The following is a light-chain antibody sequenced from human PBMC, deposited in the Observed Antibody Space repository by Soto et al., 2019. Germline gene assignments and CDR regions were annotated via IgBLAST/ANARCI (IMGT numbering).Light chain of an antibody. CDR2: GAS. CDR3: QQYNNWPPT. Sequence: EIVMTQSPATLSVSPGDRATLSCRASQSVSSNLAWYQQKPGQAPRLLIYGASTRATDIPARFSGSGSGTEFTLTISSLQSEDFAVYYCQQYNNWPPTFGQGTKVDIK. V-gene: IGKV3-15*01. CDR1: QSVSSN. J-gene: IGKJ1*01.